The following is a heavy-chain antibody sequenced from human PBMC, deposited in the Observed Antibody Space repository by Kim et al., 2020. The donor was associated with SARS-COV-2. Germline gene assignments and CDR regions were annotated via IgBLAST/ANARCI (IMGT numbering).Heavy chain of an antibody. CDR3: ARDHLSGYYGSGRKGFDP. CDR1: GFTFSSYS. D-gene: IGHD3-10*01. V-gene: IGHV3-21*01. Sequence: GGSLRLSCAASGFTFSSYSMNWVRQAPGKGLEWVSSISSSSSYIYYADSVKGRFTISRDNAKNSLYLQMNSLRAEDTAVYYCARDHLSGYYGSGRKGFDPWGQGTLVTVSS. J-gene: IGHJ5*02. CDR2: ISSSSSYI.